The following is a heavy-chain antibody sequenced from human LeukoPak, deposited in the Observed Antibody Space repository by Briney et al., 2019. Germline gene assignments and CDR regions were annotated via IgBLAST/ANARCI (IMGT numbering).Heavy chain of an antibody. CDR3: ARDSVSRGVILAFDI. CDR1: GYTFTRYY. J-gene: IGHJ3*02. Sequence: ASVKVSCKASGYTFTRYYMQWVRQAPGKGGEWMGWINPNSGGTKYAQKFQGRVSMIRDKSISTDYMEMRRRRYDDTAVYYCARDSVSRGVILAFDICGQGTMVTVSS. D-gene: IGHD3-10*01. V-gene: IGHV1-2*02. CDR2: INPNSGGT.